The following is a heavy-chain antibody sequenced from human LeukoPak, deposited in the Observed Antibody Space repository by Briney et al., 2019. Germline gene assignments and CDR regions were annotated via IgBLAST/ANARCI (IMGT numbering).Heavy chain of an antibody. Sequence: SETLSLTCTVSGGFISMGCYYSSWIRQHPGKGLEWIGYIYYSGSTYYNPSLKSRVTISVDTSKNQFSLKLSSVTAEDTAVYYCATIPPNYYYDSSGSRYFDLWGGASLVTVSS. J-gene: IGHJ2*01. CDR3: ATIPPNYYYDSSGSRYFDL. CDR1: GGFISMGCYY. V-gene: IGHV4-31*03. CDR2: IYYSGST. D-gene: IGHD3-22*01.